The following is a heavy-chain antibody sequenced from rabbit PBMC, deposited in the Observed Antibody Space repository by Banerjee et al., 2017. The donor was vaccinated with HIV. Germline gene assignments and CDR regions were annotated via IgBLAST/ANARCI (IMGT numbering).Heavy chain of an antibody. V-gene: IGHV1S45*01. CDR1: GFSFSSNW. CDR2: IDTSDGDT. CDR3: TRAVNDNVYYRAFKL. J-gene: IGHJ4*01. D-gene: IGHD1-1*01. Sequence: LEESGGGLVKPGGTLTLTCTVSGFSFSSNWICWVRQAPGKGLEWIACIDTSDGDTDYANWPKGRFTISKASSTTVTLKMTSLTAADTATYFCTRAVNDNVYYRAFKLWGPGTLVTVS.